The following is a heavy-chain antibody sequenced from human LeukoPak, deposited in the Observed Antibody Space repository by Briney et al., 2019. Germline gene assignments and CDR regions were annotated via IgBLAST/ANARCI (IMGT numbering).Heavy chain of an antibody. J-gene: IGHJ4*02. CDR2: ISGYNANT. D-gene: IGHD6-19*01. Sequence: ASVKVSCKASGYTFTNYGISWVRQAPGQGLEWMGWISGYNANTNYVQKFQGRVTMTTDTSTHTAYMELRSLRSEDTAVYYCARRGQWLVPFDYWGQGTLVTVSS. CDR1: GYTFTNYG. V-gene: IGHV1-18*01. CDR3: ARRGQWLVPFDY.